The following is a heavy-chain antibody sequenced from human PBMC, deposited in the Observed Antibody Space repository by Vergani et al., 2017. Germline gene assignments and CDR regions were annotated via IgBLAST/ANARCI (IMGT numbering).Heavy chain of an antibody. CDR1: GFTFSDYY. V-gene: IGHV3-11*04. CDR2: ISSSGSTI. Sequence: QVQLVESGGGLVKPGGSLRLSCAASGFTFSDYYMSWIRQAPGKGLEWVSYISSSGSTIYYADSVKGRFTISRDNAKNSLYLQMHSLRAEDTAVYFCARDTXSTWYTVNSPPFDYWGQGTLVTVSS. CDR3: ARDTXSTWYTVNSPPFDY. D-gene: IGHD6-13*01. J-gene: IGHJ4*02.